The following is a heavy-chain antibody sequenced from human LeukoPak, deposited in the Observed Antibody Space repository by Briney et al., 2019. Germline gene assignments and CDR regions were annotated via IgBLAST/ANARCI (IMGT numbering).Heavy chain of an antibody. J-gene: IGHJ5*02. Sequence: SVKVSCTASGGTFSSYAISWVRQAPGQGLEWMGGIIPIFGTANYAQKFQGRVTITADESTSIAYMELSSLRSEDTAVYYCARDPNTGWFDPWGQGTLVTVSS. V-gene: IGHV1-69*13. CDR3: ARDPNTGWFDP. CDR1: GGTFSSYA. D-gene: IGHD1-14*01. CDR2: IIPIFGTA.